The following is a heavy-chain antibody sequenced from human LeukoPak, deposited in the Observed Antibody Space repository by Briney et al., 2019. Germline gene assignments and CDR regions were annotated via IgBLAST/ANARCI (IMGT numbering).Heavy chain of an antibody. D-gene: IGHD3-22*01. CDR3: ARARYYYDIIDGRVFDY. CDR2: IIPIFGTA. J-gene: IGHJ4*02. V-gene: IGHV1-69*13. Sequence: GASVKVSCTSSGYTSSSYGISWIRQAPGQGLEWMGGIIPIFGTANYAQKFQGRVTITADESTSTAYMELSSLRSEDTAVYYCARARYYYDIIDGRVFDYWGQGTLVTVSS. CDR1: GYTSSSYG.